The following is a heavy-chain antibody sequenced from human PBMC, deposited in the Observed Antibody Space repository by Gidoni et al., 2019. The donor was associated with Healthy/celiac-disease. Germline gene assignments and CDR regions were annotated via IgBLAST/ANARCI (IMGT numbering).Heavy chain of an antibody. J-gene: IGHJ4*02. CDR1: GGSFSGYY. CDR3: ARGWHRSSGWYPLFDY. V-gene: IGHV4-34*01. D-gene: IGHD6-19*01. CDR2: INHSGST. Sequence: QVQLQQWGAGLLKPSETLSITCAVDGGSFSGYYWSWIRQPPGKGLEWIGEINHSGSTNYNPSLKSRVTISVDTSKNQFSLKLSSVTAAYTAVYYCARGWHRSSGWYPLFDYWGQGTLVTVSS.